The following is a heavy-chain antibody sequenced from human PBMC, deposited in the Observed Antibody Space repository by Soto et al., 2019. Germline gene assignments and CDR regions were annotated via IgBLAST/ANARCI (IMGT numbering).Heavy chain of an antibody. Sequence: QVQLVQSGAEVKKPGSSVKVSCKASGDTFNFYTINWVRQAPGLGLEWMGRFYPILSLSNSALKFQGRVTLTADKSTSTAYMVLSSLRSEDTDIYYCATSFGSGNRPFDYWGQGALVTVSS. CDR1: GDTFNFYT. D-gene: IGHD3-10*01. CDR3: ATSFGSGNRPFDY. V-gene: IGHV1-69*02. J-gene: IGHJ4*02. CDR2: FYPILSLS.